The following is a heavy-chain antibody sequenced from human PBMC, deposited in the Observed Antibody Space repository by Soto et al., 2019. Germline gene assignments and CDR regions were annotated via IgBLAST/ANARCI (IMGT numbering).Heavy chain of an antibody. CDR1: GFTFSSYA. V-gene: IGHV3-23*01. J-gene: IGHJ6*04. CDR2: ISGSGGST. Sequence: GGSLRRSCAAAGFTFSSYAMSWVRQAPGKGLEWVSAISGSGGSTYYADSVKGRFTISRDNSTNTLYLQRNSLRAEGTPVSPCPTRRKTLPFFVSVHYGMDVRGKRTTVTVSS. D-gene: IGHD3-10*01. CDR3: PTRRKTLPFFVSVHYGMDV.